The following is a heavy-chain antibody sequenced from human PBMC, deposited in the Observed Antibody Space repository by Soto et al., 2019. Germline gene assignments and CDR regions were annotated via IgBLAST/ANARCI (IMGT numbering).Heavy chain of an antibody. CDR1: GGTFSSYA. Sequence: QVQLVQSGAEVKKPGSSVKVSCKASGGTFSSYAISWVRQAPGQGLEWMGGIIPIFGTANYAQKFQGRVTITADESKSTAYMELSSLRSEDTAVYYCARDWGFDYGDYGGFDPWGQGTLVTVSS. V-gene: IGHV1-69*12. J-gene: IGHJ5*02. D-gene: IGHD4-17*01. CDR3: ARDWGFDYGDYGGFDP. CDR2: IIPIFGTA.